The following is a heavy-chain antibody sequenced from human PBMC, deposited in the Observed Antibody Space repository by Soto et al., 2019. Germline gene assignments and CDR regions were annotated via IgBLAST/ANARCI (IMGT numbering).Heavy chain of an antibody. Sequence: PGESLKISCTASGYSFITYWIGWVRQMPGKGLEWLGVIYPGDSDSRYSPSFQGLVTISADKSVSTAYLQWSSLRASDTAMYYCARLVGATTSGFDYWGQGTLVTV. CDR3: ARLVGATTSGFDY. CDR1: GYSFITYW. D-gene: IGHD1-26*01. CDR2: IYPGDSDS. V-gene: IGHV5-51*01. J-gene: IGHJ4*02.